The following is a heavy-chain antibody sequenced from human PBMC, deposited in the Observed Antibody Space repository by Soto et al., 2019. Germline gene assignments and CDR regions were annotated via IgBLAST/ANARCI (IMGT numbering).Heavy chain of an antibody. V-gene: IGHV4-59*01. Sequence: TLSLTCTVSGGSISSYYWSWIRQPPGKGLEWIGYIYYSGSTNYNPSLKSRVTISVDTSKNQFSLKLSSVTAADTAVYYCARARGRMDVWGQGTTVTVSS. CDR1: GGSISSYY. CDR3: ARARGRMDV. J-gene: IGHJ6*02. CDR2: IYYSGST.